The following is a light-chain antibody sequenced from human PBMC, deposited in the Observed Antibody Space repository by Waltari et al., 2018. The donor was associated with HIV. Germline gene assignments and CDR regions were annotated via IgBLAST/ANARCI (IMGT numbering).Light chain of an antibody. Sequence: QSVLTQPPSVSGAPGQRVTISCTGSSNIGAGSDGQWYQQLPGTAPKLLIYGANNRPSGVPDRFSGSKSGASASLAIAGLQAEDEADYYCQSYDNSVSDSVVFGGGTKVTVL. CDR3: QSYDNSVSDSVV. CDR2: GAN. CDR1: SSNIGAGSD. J-gene: IGLJ3*02. V-gene: IGLV1-40*01.